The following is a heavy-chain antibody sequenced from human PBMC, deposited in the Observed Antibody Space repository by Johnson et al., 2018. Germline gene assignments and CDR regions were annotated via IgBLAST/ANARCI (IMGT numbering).Heavy chain of an antibody. D-gene: IGHD6-6*01. CDR1: GFTFDDYA. V-gene: IGHV3-9*01. CDR2: LSWNSGNI. Sequence: EVQLLESGGGLVQPGRSLRLSCAASGFTFDDYAMHWVRQAPGKGLEWVSSLSWNSGNIAYSDSVRGRFTISRENAKNSLYLQMNSLRDEDTAFYYCVTDMTYRNSSGGYLDNWGQGTLVTVSS. CDR3: VTDMTYRNSSGGYLDN. J-gene: IGHJ4*02.